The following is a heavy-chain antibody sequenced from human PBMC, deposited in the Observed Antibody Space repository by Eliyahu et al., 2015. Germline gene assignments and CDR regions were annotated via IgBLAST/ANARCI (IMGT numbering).Heavy chain of an antibody. D-gene: IGHD3-10*01. CDR3: ATDRPGSGIDY. V-gene: IGHV1-2*06. Sequence: QVQLVQSGAEVKKPGASVKVSCKTSGSPLNDYLIHGVRQAPGQGLEWMGRINGNSGSTSYSPKFQGRVTLTRDTSIRTDYMELTSLTSDDTAVYYCATDRPGSGIDYWAQGTPVTVSS. CDR2: INGNSGST. J-gene: IGHJ4*02. CDR1: GSPLNDYL.